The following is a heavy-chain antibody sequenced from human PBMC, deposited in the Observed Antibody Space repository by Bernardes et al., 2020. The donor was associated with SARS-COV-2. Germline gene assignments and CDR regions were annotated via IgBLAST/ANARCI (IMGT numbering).Heavy chain of an antibody. Sequence: SETLSLTCTVSGGSISSYNWGWIRQSPGKGLEWIGHIYYSGNTNYNLSLESRVTMSIDKSKNQFSLKLTSVTAADTAVYYCARDRSTDGYKEGFDIWGQGTMVTVSS. CDR3: ARDRSTDGYKEGFDI. D-gene: IGHD2-21*01. CDR1: GGSISSYN. J-gene: IGHJ3*02. V-gene: IGHV4-59*12. CDR2: IYYSGNT.